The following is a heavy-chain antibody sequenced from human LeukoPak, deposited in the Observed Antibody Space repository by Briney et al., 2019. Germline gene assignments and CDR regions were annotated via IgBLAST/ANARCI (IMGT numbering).Heavy chain of an antibody. J-gene: IGHJ4*02. CDR2: INAGNGNT. CDR1: GYTFTSYA. V-gene: IGHV1-3*01. Sequence: ASVKVSCKASGYTFTSYAMHWVRQAPGQRLEWMGWINAGNGNTKYSQKFQGRVTITRDTSASTAYMELSSLRSEDTAVCYCARGARYNWNLGFDYWGQGTLVTVSS. CDR3: ARGARYNWNLGFDY. D-gene: IGHD1-7*01.